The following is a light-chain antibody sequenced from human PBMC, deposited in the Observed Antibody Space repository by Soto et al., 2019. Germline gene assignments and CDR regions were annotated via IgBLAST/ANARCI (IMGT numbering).Light chain of an antibody. V-gene: IGLV1-44*01. J-gene: IGLJ1*01. Sequence: QSVLTQPPSASGTPGQRVTISCSGSSSNIGSHPVNWYQQLPGTAPKLLLYGDNQRPSGVPDRFSPSKSGASASLAISGLQSEDEATYYCASWDNSLNGLYVFGAGTKVTVL. CDR1: SSNIGSHP. CDR3: ASWDNSLNGLYV. CDR2: GDN.